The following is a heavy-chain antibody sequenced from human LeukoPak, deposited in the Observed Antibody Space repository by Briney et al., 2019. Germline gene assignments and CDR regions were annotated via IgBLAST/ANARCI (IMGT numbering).Heavy chain of an antibody. D-gene: IGHD2-2*01. CDR2: IYPGDSDT. CDR3: ARGRPAVVVPAATDHYYYYYYMDV. J-gene: IGHJ6*03. V-gene: IGHV5-51*01. Sequence: GESLKISCKGSGYSFTSYWIGWGRQMPGKGLEWMGIIYPGDSDTRYSPSFQGQVTISADKSISTAYLQWSSLKASDTAMYYCARGRPAVVVPAATDHYYYYYYMDVWGKGTTVTVSS. CDR1: GYSFTSYW.